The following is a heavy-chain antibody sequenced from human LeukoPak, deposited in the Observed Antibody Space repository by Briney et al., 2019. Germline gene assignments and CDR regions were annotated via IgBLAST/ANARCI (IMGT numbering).Heavy chain of an antibody. CDR1: GYTFTSYY. J-gene: IGHJ4*02. V-gene: IGHV1-46*01. CDR3: ARVGTMVRGVTELGFDY. CDR2: IDPSGGST. D-gene: IGHD3-10*01. Sequence: ASVKVSCKASGYTFTSYYMHWVRQAPGQGLEWMGIIDPSGGSTSYAQKFQGRVTITRDTSASTSYMELSSLRSEDTAVYYCARVGTMVRGVTELGFDYWGQGTLVTVSS.